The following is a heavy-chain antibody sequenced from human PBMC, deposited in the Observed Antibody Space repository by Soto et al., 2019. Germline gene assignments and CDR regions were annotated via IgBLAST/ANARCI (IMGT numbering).Heavy chain of an antibody. CDR1: VYSVTSYW. D-gene: IGHD1-7*01. J-gene: IGHJ6*02. CDR3: ARRTTINYYGMDV. V-gene: IGHV5-51*01. Sequence: PGEALKISCKGSVYSVTSYWICWFRQMPGKGLEWMGIIYPGDSDTRYSPSFQGQVTISADKSISTAYLQWSSLKASDTAMYYCARRTTINYYGMDVWGQGTTVTVSS. CDR2: IYPGDSDT.